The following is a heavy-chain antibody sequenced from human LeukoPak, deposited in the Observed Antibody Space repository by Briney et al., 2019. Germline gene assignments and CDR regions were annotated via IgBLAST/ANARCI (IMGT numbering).Heavy chain of an antibody. CDR1: GFTFSSYA. CDR2: ISGSGGST. CDR3: ARADSSTWYSLNLI. V-gene: IGHV3-23*01. D-gene: IGHD6-13*01. Sequence: PGGSLRPSCAASGFTFSSYAMSWVRQAPGKGLEWVSAISGSGGSTYYADSVKGRFTISRDNSKNTLYLQMNSLRAEDTAVYYCARADSSTWYSLNLIWGQGTMVTVSS. J-gene: IGHJ3*02.